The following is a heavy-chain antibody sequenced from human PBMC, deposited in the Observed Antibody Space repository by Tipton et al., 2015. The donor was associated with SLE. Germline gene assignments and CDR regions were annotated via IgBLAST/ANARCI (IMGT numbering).Heavy chain of an antibody. CDR3: ARDSPYDSSGYYSDY. V-gene: IGHV4-39*07. D-gene: IGHD3-22*01. Sequence: TLSLTCTVSGGSISSTYYWGWIRQPPGKGLEWTGRIFYSGSFSGGSTYYNPSLKSRVTISVDTSKNQFSLKLSSVTAAGTAIYYCARDSPYDSSGYYSDYWGQGTQVTVSS. CDR2: IFYSGSFSGGST. CDR1: GGSISSTYY. J-gene: IGHJ4*02.